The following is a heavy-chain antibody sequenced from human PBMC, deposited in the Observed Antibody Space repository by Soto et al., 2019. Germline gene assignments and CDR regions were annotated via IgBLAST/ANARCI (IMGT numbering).Heavy chain of an antibody. CDR1: GFPFNNYA. Sequence: TGGSLRLSCAGSGFPFNNYAINWVRQGPGKGLEWVAASTGPGGSTYNEDSVKGRFTVSRDNSKKTVYLQLDGLRAEDTAVYYCGKGHSEYQGDYNYYGMDIWGQGTTVTVSS. CDR2: STGPGGST. CDR3: GKGHSEYQGDYNYYGMDI. V-gene: IGHV3-23*01. D-gene: IGHD6-6*01. J-gene: IGHJ6*02.